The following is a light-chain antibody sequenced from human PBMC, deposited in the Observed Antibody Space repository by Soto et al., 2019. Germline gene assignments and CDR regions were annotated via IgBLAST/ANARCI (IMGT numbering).Light chain of an antibody. CDR3: QQYGSSPPMYT. CDR2: AAS. Sequence: EIVLTQSPGTLSLSPGERATLSCRASQSVSSSYLAWYQQKPGQAPRLLIYAASSRATGIPDRFSGSGSGTDFTRTISRLEPEDFAVYYCQQYGSSPPMYTFGQGTKLEIK. J-gene: IGKJ2*01. CDR1: QSVSSSY. V-gene: IGKV3-20*01.